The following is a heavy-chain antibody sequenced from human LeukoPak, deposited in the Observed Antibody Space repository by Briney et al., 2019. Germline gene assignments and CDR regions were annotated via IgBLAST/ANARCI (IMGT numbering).Heavy chain of an antibody. Sequence: SETLSLTCAVYGGSFSGYYWSWVRQPPGKGLEWSGEINHSGSTNYNPSLKSRVTISVDTSKNQFSLKLSSVTAADTAVYYCARGFWSGYRYYYYYYMDVWGKGTTVTVSS. D-gene: IGHD3-3*01. CDR3: ARGFWSGYRYYYYYYMDV. J-gene: IGHJ6*03. CDR2: INHSGST. V-gene: IGHV4-34*01. CDR1: GGSFSGYY.